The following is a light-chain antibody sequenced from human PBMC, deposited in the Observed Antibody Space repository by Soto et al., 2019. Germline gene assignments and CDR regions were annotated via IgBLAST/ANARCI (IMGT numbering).Light chain of an antibody. V-gene: IGKV1-6*01. CDR1: QGIGND. CDR2: DAS. J-gene: IGKJ5*01. Sequence: AIQMTQSPSSLSASVGDRVTITCRASQGIGNDLGWYQQKPGKAPKLLIYDASSLQSGSGTDFTLTIDGLEPEDCAVYYCQQYGYSPITFGQGTRLE. CDR3: QQYGYSPIT.